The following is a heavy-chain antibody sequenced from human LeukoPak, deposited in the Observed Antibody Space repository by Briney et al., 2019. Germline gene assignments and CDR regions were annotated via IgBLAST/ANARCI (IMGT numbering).Heavy chain of an antibody. V-gene: IGHV3-30*04. CDR3: ARGESGYEKYYFDY. CDR1: GFTFSSYA. J-gene: IGHJ4*02. Sequence: GGSLRLSCAASGFTFSSYAMHWVRQAPGKGLEWAAVISYDGSNKYYADSVKGRFTISRDNSKNTLYLQMNSLRAEDTAVYYCARGESGYEKYYFDYWGQGTLVTVSS. D-gene: IGHD5-12*01. CDR2: ISYDGSNK.